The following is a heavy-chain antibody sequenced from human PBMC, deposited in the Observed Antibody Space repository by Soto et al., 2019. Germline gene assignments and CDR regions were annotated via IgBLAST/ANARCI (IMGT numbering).Heavy chain of an antibody. CDR2: IWYDGSNQ. CDR3: TRDPSVRDYYFDY. CDR1: GFTFSNYG. Sequence: GGSLRLSCAASGFTFSNYGMHWVRQAPGKGLEWVAVIWYDGSNQYYPESVKGRFTISRDDSKNTLYLEMNSLKVEDTAVYFCTRDPSVRDYYFDYWGLGTLVTVSS. V-gene: IGHV3-33*01. D-gene: IGHD3-10*02. J-gene: IGHJ4*02.